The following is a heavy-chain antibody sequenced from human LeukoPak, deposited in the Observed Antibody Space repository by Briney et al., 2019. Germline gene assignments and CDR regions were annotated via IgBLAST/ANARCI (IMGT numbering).Heavy chain of an antibody. J-gene: IGHJ4*02. D-gene: IGHD5-18*01. CDR3: AKDIGGYSYAADY. CDR2: IRGDGVST. V-gene: IGHV3-43*02. Sequence: PGGSLRRSCAASGFTFDDYAMHWVRQAPGKGLEWVSLIRGDGVSTYYADSVKGRFTISRDNNKNSLYLQMNSLRTEDTAFYYCAKDIGGYSYAADYWGQGTLVTVSS. CDR1: GFTFDDYA.